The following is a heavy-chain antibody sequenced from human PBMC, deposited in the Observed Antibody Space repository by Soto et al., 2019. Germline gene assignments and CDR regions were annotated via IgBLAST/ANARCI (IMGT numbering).Heavy chain of an antibody. CDR1: GFILGNNC. Sequence: HPXGCLRVSRVGSGFILGNNCMHWVRQTPGKGLEWVAFMSYDGSDTFYADSVKGRFTISRDNSKNTLFLQMSNLRAEDTAMYYCTIVRVADSALDNWGQGTLVTVSS. D-gene: IGHD3-10*02. V-gene: IGHV3-30*02. J-gene: IGHJ4*02. CDR2: MSYDGSDT. CDR3: TIVRVADSALDN.